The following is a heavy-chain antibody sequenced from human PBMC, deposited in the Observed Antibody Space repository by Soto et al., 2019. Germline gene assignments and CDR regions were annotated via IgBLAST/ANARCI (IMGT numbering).Heavy chain of an antibody. CDR1: GFTFSSYA. CDR2: ISGSGGST. J-gene: IGHJ4*02. Sequence: PGGSLRLSCAASGFTFSSYAMSWVRQAPEKGKEWASAISGSGGSTYYADSVKGRFTISRDNSKNKLNLQMNSLRAEGTAVYYCLKGLHYDFWSGYYGSANFDYWGQGTLVTVSS. CDR3: LKGLHYDFWSGYYGSANFDY. D-gene: IGHD3-3*01. V-gene: IGHV3-23*01.